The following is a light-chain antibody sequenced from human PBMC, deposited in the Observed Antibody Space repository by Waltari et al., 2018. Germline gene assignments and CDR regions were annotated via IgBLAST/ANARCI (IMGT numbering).Light chain of an antibody. CDR1: QSVSSN. J-gene: IGKJ1*01. V-gene: IGKV3-15*01. Sequence: EIVMTQSPATLSVSPGERATLSCRASQSVSSNLAWYQQKPGQAPRLLIYDASTRATDIPARFSGGGSGTEFTLTINSLQSEDFAVYYCQQYNDWPQTFGQGTKVEIK. CDR2: DAS. CDR3: QQYNDWPQT.